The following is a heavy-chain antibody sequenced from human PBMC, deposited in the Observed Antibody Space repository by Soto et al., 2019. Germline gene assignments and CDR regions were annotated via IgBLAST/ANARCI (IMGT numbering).Heavy chain of an antibody. V-gene: IGHV4-39*01. CDR3: ARLPYYDTPPVTFDI. D-gene: IGHD3-22*01. CDR2: IYSTVST. Sequence: SETLSLTCSVSSGSISSSLYYWGWIRQPPGKGLEWIGTIYSTVSTHYNPSLKSRVTISVDTSKNQFSLKLNSVTAADTAVYYCARLPYYDTPPVTFDIWGQGAMVTVS. CDR1: SGSISSSLYY. J-gene: IGHJ3*02.